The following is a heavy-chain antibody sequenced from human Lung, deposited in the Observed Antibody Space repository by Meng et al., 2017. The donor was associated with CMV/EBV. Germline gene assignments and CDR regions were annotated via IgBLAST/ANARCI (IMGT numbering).Heavy chain of an antibody. CDR1: GFTFSSYS. CDR2: ISSSSSYI. Sequence: GGSXRLXCAASGFTFSSYSMNWVRQAPGKGLEWVSSISSSSSYIYYADSVKGRFTISRDNAKNSLYLQMNSLRAEDTAVYYCARDNSYGDEYYFDYWGQGTLVT. J-gene: IGHJ4*02. D-gene: IGHD5-18*01. CDR3: ARDNSYGDEYYFDY. V-gene: IGHV3-21*01.